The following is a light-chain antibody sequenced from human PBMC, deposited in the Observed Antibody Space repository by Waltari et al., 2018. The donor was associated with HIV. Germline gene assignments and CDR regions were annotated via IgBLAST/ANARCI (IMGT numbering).Light chain of an antibody. CDR3: QPSYSTPLP. CDR1: QSSSSE. V-gene: IGKV1-39*01. J-gene: IGKJ4*01. CDR2: AAS. Sequence: DIQMTQSPSSLSAPVGDRVTITCRARQSSSSELNWYQQKPGKAPKILIYAASSLQNAVSSRFSGSRSGTDFTLSISSLQPGAFATFYCQPSYSTPLPFGGGTKVELK.